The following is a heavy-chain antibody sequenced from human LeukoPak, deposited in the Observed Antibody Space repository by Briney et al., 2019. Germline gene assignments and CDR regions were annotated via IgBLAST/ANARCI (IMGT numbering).Heavy chain of an antibody. D-gene: IGHD6-19*01. V-gene: IGHV3-30-3*01. J-gene: IGHJ4*02. CDR1: GFTFSSYA. Sequence: GGSLRLSCAASGFTFSSYAMHWVRQAPGKGLEWVAVISYDGSNKYYADSVKGRFTISRDNSKNTLYLQMNSLRAEDTAVYYCARTVIAVAGAYYFDYWGQGTLVTVSS. CDR2: ISYDGSNK. CDR3: ARTVIAVAGAYYFDY.